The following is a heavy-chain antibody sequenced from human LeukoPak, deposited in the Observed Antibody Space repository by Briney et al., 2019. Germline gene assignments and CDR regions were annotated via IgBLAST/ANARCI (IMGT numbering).Heavy chain of an antibody. J-gene: IGHJ3*02. CDR3: XRXRXLWXGEXGXXXXDI. CDR2: ISYDGSNK. V-gene: IGHV3-30*03. Sequence: SXAASGFTFSSYGMHWVRQAPGKGLEWVAVISYDGSNKYYADSVKGRFTISRDNAKNSLYLQMNSLRAEDTAVYYXXRXRXLWXGEXGXXXXDIWGQGTMVTVSS. CDR1: GFTFSSYG. D-gene: IGHD3-10*01.